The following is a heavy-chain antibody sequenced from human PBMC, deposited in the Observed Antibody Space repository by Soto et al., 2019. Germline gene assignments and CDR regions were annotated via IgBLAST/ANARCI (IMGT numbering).Heavy chain of an antibody. CDR2: ISGGGDNT. J-gene: IGHJ5*02. CDR1: RFTFSSYA. Sequence: LRLSCAASRFTFSSYAMGWVRQAPGKGLEWVSSISGGGDNTYYADSVKGRFTISRDNSKNTLYLQMNSLRADDTAVYYCAKGPWELGSNWFDPWGQGTRVTVSS. CDR3: AKGPWELGSNWFDP. V-gene: IGHV3-23*01. D-gene: IGHD3-10*01.